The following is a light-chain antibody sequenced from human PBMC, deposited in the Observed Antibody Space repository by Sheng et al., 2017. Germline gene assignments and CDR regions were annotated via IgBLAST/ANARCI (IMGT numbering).Light chain of an antibody. CDR3: QQRSNWPLT. CDR2: DAW. J-gene: IGKJ4*01. V-gene: IGKV3-11*01. CDR1: QSLVSY. Sequence: EIVLTQSPATLSLSPGERATLSCRASQSLVSYLAWYQQKPGQAPRLLIYDAWNRAAGVPARFSGSGSGTDFTLTISSLEPEDLAVYYCQQRSNWPLTFGGGTKVEI.